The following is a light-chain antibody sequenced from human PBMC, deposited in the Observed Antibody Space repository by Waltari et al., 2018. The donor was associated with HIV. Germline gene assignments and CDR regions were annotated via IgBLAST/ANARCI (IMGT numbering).Light chain of an antibody. CDR3: SAYTTYSPLAV. J-gene: IGLJ2*01. CDR2: GVS. Sequence: QSALTQPASVSGSPGQSTTLSCTGTSSDLGGYDYVSWYQQHPGKAPKLLIYGVSSRPSGVSNRFSGSRSGNTASLTISGLQADDEAHYYCSAYTTYSPLAVFGGGTKLTVL. CDR1: SSDLGGYDY. V-gene: IGLV2-14*01.